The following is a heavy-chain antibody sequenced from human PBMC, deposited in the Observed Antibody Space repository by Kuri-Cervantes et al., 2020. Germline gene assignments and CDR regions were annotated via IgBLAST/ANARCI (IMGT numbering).Heavy chain of an antibody. CDR1: GFTFSSYS. J-gene: IGHJ5*02. D-gene: IGHD6-13*01. CDR2: ISSSSSYI. CDR3: ARTADGHSSWYYYNQEVGWFDP. V-gene: IGHV3-21*01. Sequence: GGSLRLSCAASGFTFSSYSMNWVRQAPGKGLEWVSSISSSSSYIYYADSVKGRFTISRDNAKNSLYLQMNSLRAEDTAVYYCARTADGHSSWYYYNQEVGWFDPWGQGTLVTVSS.